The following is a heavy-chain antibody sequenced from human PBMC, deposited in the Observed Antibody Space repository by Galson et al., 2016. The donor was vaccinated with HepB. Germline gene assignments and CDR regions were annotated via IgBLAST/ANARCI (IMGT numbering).Heavy chain of an antibody. J-gene: IGHJ6*02. CDR3: ARNDVEMTALQGSIVLENPYFYYDMDV. D-gene: IGHD5-24*01. Sequence: SVKVSCKASGGTLSSHVFIWVRQAPGQGLEWMGGIIPALGTATVARKFQGRLIITAEKSTSTAYMELNSLRSEDAAVYYCARNDVEMTALQGSIVLENPYFYYDMDVWGQGTTVTVSS. V-gene: IGHV1-69*10. CDR1: GGTLSSHV. CDR2: IIPALGTA.